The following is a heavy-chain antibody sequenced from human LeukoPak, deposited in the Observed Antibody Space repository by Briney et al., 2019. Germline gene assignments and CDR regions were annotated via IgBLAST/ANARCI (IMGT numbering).Heavy chain of an antibody. CDR3: ARVRTRYYGMDV. CDR2: INSDGSST. V-gene: IGHV3-74*01. Sequence: PGGSLRLSCAASGFTFSSYWMHWVRQAPGKGLVWVSRINSDGSSTSYADSVKGRFTISRDDAKNTLYLQMNSLRAEDTAVYYCARVRTRYYGMDVWGQGTTVTVSS. D-gene: IGHD1-14*01. J-gene: IGHJ6*02. CDR1: GFTFSSYW.